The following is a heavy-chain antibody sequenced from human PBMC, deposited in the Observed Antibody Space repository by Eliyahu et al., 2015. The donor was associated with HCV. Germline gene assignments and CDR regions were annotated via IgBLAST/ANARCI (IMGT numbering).Heavy chain of an antibody. Sequence: EVQLLESGGGLVQPGGSLXLSCAASGFTFSSYAMSWVRXAPGKGLEWVSAISGSGGSTYYADSVKGRFTISRDNSKNTLYLQMNSLRAEDTAVYYCASTVTSQRGSFDYWGQGTLVTVSS. D-gene: IGHD4-17*01. CDR2: ISGSGGST. J-gene: IGHJ4*02. V-gene: IGHV3-23*01. CDR1: GFTFSSYA. CDR3: ASTVTSQRGSFDY.